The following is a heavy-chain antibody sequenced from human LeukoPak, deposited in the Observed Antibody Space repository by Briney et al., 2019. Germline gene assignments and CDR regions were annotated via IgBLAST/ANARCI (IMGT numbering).Heavy chain of an antibody. CDR1: GYSISSGYY. J-gene: IGHJ4*02. Sequence: PSETLSLTCAVSGYSISSGYYWGWIRQPPGKGLEWIASIYHSGSTYYNPSFKSRVSISVDTSKNQFSLKLTSVAAADTAVFYCARASFVGDDYSNYGSFDYWGQGILVTVSS. D-gene: IGHD4-11*01. CDR3: ARASFVGDDYSNYGSFDY. CDR2: IYHSGST. V-gene: IGHV4-38-2*01.